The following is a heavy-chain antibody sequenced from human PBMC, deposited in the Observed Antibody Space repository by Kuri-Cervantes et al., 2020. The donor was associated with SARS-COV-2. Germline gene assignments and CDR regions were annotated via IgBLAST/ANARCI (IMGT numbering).Heavy chain of an antibody. CDR1: GFTLSSYS. CDR2: ISSSSDYI. CDR3: ARDRGLYGDYGGWFDP. Sequence: GESLKISCEASGFTLSSYSMTWVRQAPGKGLEWVSSISSSSDYISYADSVKGRFTISRDNARNSLDLHMSSLRAEDTAVYYCARDRGLYGDYGGWFDPWGQGTLVTVSS. V-gene: IGHV3-21*04. D-gene: IGHD4-17*01. J-gene: IGHJ5*02.